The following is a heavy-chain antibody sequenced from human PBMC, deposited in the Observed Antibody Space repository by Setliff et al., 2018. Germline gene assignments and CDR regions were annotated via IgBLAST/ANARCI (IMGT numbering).Heavy chain of an antibody. J-gene: IGHJ6*03. D-gene: IGHD6-13*01. V-gene: IGHV4-39*07. CDR3: ARTQGEQQLTHPYYYYYYMDV. CDR1: GGSISSSSYY. Sequence: PSETLSLTCTVSGGSISSSSYYWGWIRQPPGKGLEWIGSIYYSGSTNYNPSLKSRVTISVDTSKNQFSLKLSSVTAADTAAYYCARTQGEQQLTHPYYYYYYMDVWGKGTTVTVSS. CDR2: IYYSGST.